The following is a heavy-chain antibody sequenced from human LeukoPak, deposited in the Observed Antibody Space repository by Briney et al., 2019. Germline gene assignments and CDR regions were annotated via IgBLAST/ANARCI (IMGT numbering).Heavy chain of an antibody. V-gene: IGHV3-74*01. J-gene: IGHJ4*02. CDR2: INEDGSTT. CDR1: GFIFSSNW. D-gene: IGHD1-26*01. Sequence: GGSLRLSCAASGFIFSSNWMHWVRQAPGKGLVWVSRINEDGSTTNHADSVKGRFTISRDNAKNTLYMQMSSLRAEDTAVYYCVRDLGGRSGHWGQGTLVTVSS. CDR3: VRDLGGRSGH.